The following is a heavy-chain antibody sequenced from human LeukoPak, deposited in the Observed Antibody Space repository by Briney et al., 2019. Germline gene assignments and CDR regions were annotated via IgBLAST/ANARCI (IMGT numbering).Heavy chain of an antibody. CDR1: GYTFTGYY. CDR3: ARGGYSSAFDI. Sequence: ASVKVSCKASGYTFTGYYMHWVRQAPGQGLEWMGWINPNSGGTNYARKFQGRVTMTRDTSISTAYMELSRLRSDDTAVYYCARGGYSSAFDIWGQGTMVTVSS. V-gene: IGHV1-2*02. J-gene: IGHJ3*02. CDR2: INPNSGGT. D-gene: IGHD2-15*01.